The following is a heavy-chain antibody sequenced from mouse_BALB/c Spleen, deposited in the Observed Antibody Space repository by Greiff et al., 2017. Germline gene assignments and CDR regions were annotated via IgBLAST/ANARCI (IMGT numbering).Heavy chain of an antibody. D-gene: IGHD2-2*01. J-gene: IGHJ4*01. CDR1: GYTFTSYW. Sequence: DLVKPGASVKLSCKASGYTFTSYWINWIKQRPGQGLEWIGRIAPGSGSTYYNEMFKGKATLTVDTSSSTAYIQLSSLSSEDSAVYFCARNMGYGAMDYWGQGTSVTVSS. CDR3: ARNMGYGAMDY. CDR2: IAPGSGST. V-gene: IGHV1S41*01.